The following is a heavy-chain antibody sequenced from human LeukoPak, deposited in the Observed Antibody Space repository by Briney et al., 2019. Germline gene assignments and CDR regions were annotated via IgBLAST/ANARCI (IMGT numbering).Heavy chain of an antibody. J-gene: IGHJ6*03. CDR2: INTDGSST. V-gene: IGHV3-74*01. CDR3: ARTAAVGTTGPYYYMDV. Sequence: GGSLRLSCAASGFTFSSYWMHWVRQAPGKGLVWVSRINTDGSSTTYADSVKGRFTISRDNAKNTLYLQMNSLRAEDTAVYYCARTAAVGTTGPYYYMDVWGKETTVTVSS. D-gene: IGHD6-13*01. CDR1: GFTFSSYW.